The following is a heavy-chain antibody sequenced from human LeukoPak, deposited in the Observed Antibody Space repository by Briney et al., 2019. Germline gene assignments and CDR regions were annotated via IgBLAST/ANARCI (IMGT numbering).Heavy chain of an antibody. V-gene: IGHV3-7*01. Sequence: GGSLRLSCAASQFTFSTYWMSWFRQAAGKRLEWVANIKKDGSEKYHVDSVKGRFTISRDNARNSLYLQMNSLRAEDTAVYYCARETLGSSSSDYWGQGTLVTVSS. CDR1: QFTFSTYW. CDR2: IKKDGSEK. J-gene: IGHJ4*02. CDR3: ARETLGSSSSDY. D-gene: IGHD6-6*01.